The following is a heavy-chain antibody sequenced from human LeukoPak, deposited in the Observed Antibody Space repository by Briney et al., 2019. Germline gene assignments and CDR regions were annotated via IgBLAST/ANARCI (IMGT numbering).Heavy chain of an antibody. D-gene: IGHD5-18*01. CDR1: GGTFSSYA. CDR2: IIPILGIA. CDR3: AREGLDTAMVTSDY. V-gene: IGHV1-69*04. J-gene: IGHJ4*02. Sequence: ASVKVSCKASGGTFSSYAISWVRQAPGQGLEWMGRIIPILGIANYAQKFQGRVTITADKSTSTAYMELSSLRSEDTAVYYCAREGLDTAMVTSDYWGQGTLVTVSS.